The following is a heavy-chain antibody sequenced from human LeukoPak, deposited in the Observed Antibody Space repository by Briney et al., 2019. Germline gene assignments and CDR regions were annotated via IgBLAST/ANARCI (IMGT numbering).Heavy chain of an antibody. V-gene: IGHV1-24*01. CDR3: ARDRQQLVLEEFDY. Sequence: GASVKVSCKVSGYTLTELSMHWVRQAPGKGLEWMGGFDPEDGETIYAQKFQGRVTITRDTSASTAYMELSSLRSEDTAVYYCARDRQQLVLEEFDYWGQGTLVTVSS. J-gene: IGHJ4*02. CDR2: FDPEDGET. CDR1: GYTLTELS. D-gene: IGHD6-13*01.